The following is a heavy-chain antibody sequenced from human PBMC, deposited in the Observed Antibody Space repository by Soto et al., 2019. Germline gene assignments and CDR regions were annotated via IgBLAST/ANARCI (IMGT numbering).Heavy chain of an antibody. V-gene: IGHV3-7*01. CDR2: IKPDESEK. Sequence: PGGSLRLSCTASGFTFSDSWMTWVRQAPGKGLEGVARIKPDESEKKYADSVKGRFSISRDNAKNSMYLQMDSLRGEDTAVYYCVRGGSNYASWGQGTLVTVSS. D-gene: IGHD4-4*01. CDR3: VRGGSNYAS. CDR1: GFTFSDSW. J-gene: IGHJ5*02.